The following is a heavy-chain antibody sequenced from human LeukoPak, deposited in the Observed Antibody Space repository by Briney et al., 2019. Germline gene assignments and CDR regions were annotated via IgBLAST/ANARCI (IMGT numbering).Heavy chain of an antibody. V-gene: IGHV1-18*01. Sequence: GASVKVSCKASGYTFTSHGSSWVRQAPGQGLEWMGWISTYNGNTNYAQKLQGRVTMTTDTSTSTAYMELRSLRSDDTAVYYCARGGGGYFDWLLSAKQRQNNNWFDPWGQGTLVTVSS. CDR1: GYTFTSHG. J-gene: IGHJ5*02. CDR3: ARGGGGYFDWLLSAKQRQNNNWFDP. D-gene: IGHD3-9*01. CDR2: ISTYNGNT.